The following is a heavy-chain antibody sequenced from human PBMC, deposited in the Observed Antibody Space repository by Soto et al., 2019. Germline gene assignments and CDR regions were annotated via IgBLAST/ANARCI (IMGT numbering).Heavy chain of an antibody. CDR2: IKQDGSHK. J-gene: IGHJ4*02. V-gene: IGHV3-7*01. Sequence: PRGSLRLSWAASGFTFSGYWRRWVRQAPGNGLEWVANIKQDGSHKYYVDSVKGRFTMSRDNAKNSLYLQMSSLRAEDTAVYYCARGSSVYDSSGYPFDYRGQGSQVTVSS. CDR1: GFTFSGYW. D-gene: IGHD3-22*01. CDR3: ARGSSVYDSSGYPFDY.